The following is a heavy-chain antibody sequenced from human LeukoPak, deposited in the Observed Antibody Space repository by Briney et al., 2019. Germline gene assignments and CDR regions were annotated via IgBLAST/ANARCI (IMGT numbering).Heavy chain of an antibody. Sequence: SETLSLTCAVYGGSFSGYYWSWIRQPPGKGLEWIGEINHSGSTNYNPSLKSRVTISVDTSKNQFSLKLSSVTAADTAVYYCATPRGYSSGWSGIYDYWGQGTLVTVSS. CDR2: INHSGST. CDR3: ATPRGYSSGWSGIYDY. J-gene: IGHJ4*02. D-gene: IGHD6-19*01. CDR1: GGSFSGYY. V-gene: IGHV4-34*01.